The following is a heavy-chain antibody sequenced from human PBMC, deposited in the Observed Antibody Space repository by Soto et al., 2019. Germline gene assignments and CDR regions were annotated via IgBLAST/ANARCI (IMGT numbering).Heavy chain of an antibody. D-gene: IGHD3-10*01. CDR3: AKGKYYYGSGSYYNAGDY. J-gene: IGHJ4*02. Sequence: GGSLRLSCAASGFTFSSYGMHWVRQAPGKGLEWVAVISYDGSNKYYADSVKGRFTISRDNSKNTLYLQMNSLRAEDTAVYYCAKGKYYYGSGSYYNAGDYWGQGTLVTVSS. CDR2: ISYDGSNK. V-gene: IGHV3-30*18. CDR1: GFTFSSYG.